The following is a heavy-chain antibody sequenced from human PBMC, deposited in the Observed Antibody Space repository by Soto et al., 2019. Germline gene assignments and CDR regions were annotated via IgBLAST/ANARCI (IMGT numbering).Heavy chain of an antibody. J-gene: IGHJ6*02. V-gene: IGHV3-30*03. CDR1: GFTFRSYA. D-gene: IGHD2-2*01. CDR3: ATRNSNDWPGAYHYYFGVGL. Sequence: QAQLVESGGGVVQPGRSLRLSCEASGFTFRSYAMYWVRQAPGKGLEWLAAISYDATKKFYAASVKGRFTISRDNSGDTLYLQMSRLTVEETAMYYCATRNSNDWPGAYHYYFGVGLWGQGTTVTVS. CDR2: ISYDATKK.